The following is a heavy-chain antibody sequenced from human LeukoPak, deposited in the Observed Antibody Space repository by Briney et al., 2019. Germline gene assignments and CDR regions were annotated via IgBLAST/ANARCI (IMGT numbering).Heavy chain of an antibody. Sequence: GRSIRLSCAASGFTFSNYGMHWVRQAPGKGLEWVAVIWYDGSNKYYADSVKGRFTISRDNSKSTLYLQMNSLRAEDTAVYYCARCSGSSSWADFDYWGQGTLVTVSS. CDR1: GFTFSNYG. CDR3: ARCSGSSSWADFDY. D-gene: IGHD6-13*01. J-gene: IGHJ4*02. V-gene: IGHV3-33*01. CDR2: IWYDGSNK.